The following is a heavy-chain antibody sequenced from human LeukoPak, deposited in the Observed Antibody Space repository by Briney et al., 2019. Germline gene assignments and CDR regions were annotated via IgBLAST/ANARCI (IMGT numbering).Heavy chain of an antibody. CDR2: ISAYNGNT. CDR3: ARLRATSWPTYFDY. D-gene: IGHD2-2*01. CDR1: GYTFTSYG. V-gene: IGHV1-18*01. J-gene: IGHJ4*02. Sequence: RASVKVSCKASGYTFTSYGISWVRQAPGQGLEWMGWISAYNGNTNYAQKLQGRVTMTTDTSTSTAYMELRSLRSDDTAVYYCARLRATSWPTYFDYWGQGTLVTVSS.